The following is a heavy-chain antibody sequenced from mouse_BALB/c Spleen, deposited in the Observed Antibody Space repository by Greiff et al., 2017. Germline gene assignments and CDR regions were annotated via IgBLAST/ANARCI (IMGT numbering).Heavy chain of an antibody. CDR2: ISSGGSYT. V-gene: IGHV5-9-4*01. Sequence: EVQVVESGGGLVKPGGSLKLSCAASGFTFSSYAMSWVRQSPEKRLEWVAEISSGGSYTYYPDTVTGRFTISRDNAKNTLYLEMSSLRSEDTAMYYCARGDYGSRFAYWGQGTLVTVSA. D-gene: IGHD1-1*01. CDR1: GFTFSSYA. CDR3: ARGDYGSRFAY. J-gene: IGHJ3*01.